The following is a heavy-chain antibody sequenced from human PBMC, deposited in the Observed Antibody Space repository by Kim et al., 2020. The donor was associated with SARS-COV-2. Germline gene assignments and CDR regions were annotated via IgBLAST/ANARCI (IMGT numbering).Heavy chain of an antibody. Sequence: SETLSLTCAVYGGSFSGYYWSWIRQPPGKGLEWIGEINHSGSTNYNPSLKSRVTISVDTSKNQFSLKLSSVTAADTAVYYCARGLPRITIFGVVIAPVFDYWGQGTLVTVSS. J-gene: IGHJ4*02. CDR3: ARGLPRITIFGVVIAPVFDY. CDR2: INHSGST. V-gene: IGHV4-34*01. CDR1: GGSFSGYY. D-gene: IGHD3-3*01.